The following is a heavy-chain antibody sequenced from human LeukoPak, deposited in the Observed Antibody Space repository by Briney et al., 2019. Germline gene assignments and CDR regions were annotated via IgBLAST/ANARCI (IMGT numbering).Heavy chain of an antibody. V-gene: IGHV3-21*01. CDR1: GFTFSSYS. CDR2: ISSSSSYI. CDR3: ARDSISTAGVVY. Sequence: GGSLRLSCAASGFTFSSYSMNWVRQAPGKGLEWVSSISSSSSYIYYADSVKGRFTISRDNAKNSLYLQMNSLRAEDTAVYYCARDSISTAGVVYWGQGTLVTVSS. J-gene: IGHJ4*02. D-gene: IGHD2/OR15-2a*01.